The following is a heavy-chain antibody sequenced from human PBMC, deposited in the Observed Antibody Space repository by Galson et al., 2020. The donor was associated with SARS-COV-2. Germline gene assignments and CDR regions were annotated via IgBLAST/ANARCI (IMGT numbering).Heavy chain of an antibody. D-gene: IGHD3-10*01. CDR3: ARLPVYYYGSGSYYAHFDY. V-gene: IGHV4-39*01. J-gene: IGHJ4*02. Sequence: ETSETLSLTCTVSGGSISSSSYYWGWIRQPPGKGLEWIGSIYYSGSTYYNPSLKSRVTISVDTSKNQFSLKLSSVTAADTAVYYCARLPVYYYGSGSYYAHFDYWGQGTLVTVSS. CDR1: GGSISSSSYY. CDR2: IYYSGST.